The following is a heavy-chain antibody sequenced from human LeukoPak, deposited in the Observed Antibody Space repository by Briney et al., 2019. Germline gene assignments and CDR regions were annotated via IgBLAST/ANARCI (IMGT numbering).Heavy chain of an antibody. D-gene: IGHD5-24*01. CDR1: GFTLTRYW. Sequence: GGSLRLSCAASGFTLTRYWMTWVRQAPGKGLQWVANIKQDGSEKYYVDSVKGRFTISRDNAKNPLYLQMDSLRTEDTAVYYCARVLDGNWGQGTLVTVSS. CDR2: IKQDGSEK. V-gene: IGHV3-7*01. J-gene: IGHJ4*02. CDR3: ARVLDGN.